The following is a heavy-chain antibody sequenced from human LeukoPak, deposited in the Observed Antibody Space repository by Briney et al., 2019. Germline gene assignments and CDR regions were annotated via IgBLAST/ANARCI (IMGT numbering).Heavy chain of an antibody. V-gene: IGHV1-2*02. CDR2: INPNNCDT. J-gene: IGHJ4*02. CDR3: ASYPRSIPTPPFDY. Sequence: ASVKVSCKASGYTFTAQYMHWVRQAPGQGLEWMGWINPNNCDTKYAQSFLGRVTMTRDTSTTTAYMELSSLRSDDTAVYFCASYPRSIPTPPFDYWGQGTLVTVSS. D-gene: IGHD2-21*01. CDR1: GYTFTAQY.